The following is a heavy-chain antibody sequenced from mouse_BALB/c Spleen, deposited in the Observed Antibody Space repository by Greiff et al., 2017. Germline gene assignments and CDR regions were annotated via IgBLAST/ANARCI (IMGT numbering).Heavy chain of an antibody. V-gene: IGHV1-69*02. CDR2: IYPSDSYT. D-gene: IGHD1-3*01. CDR3: TRSDSSYAMDY. Sequence: VQLQQPGAELVRPGASVKLSFKASGYTFTSYWINWVKQRPGQGLEWIGNIYPSDSYTNYNQKFKDKATLTVDKSSSTAYMQLSSPTSEDSAVYYCTRSDSSYAMDYWGQGTSVTVSS. J-gene: IGHJ4*01. CDR1: GYTFTSYW.